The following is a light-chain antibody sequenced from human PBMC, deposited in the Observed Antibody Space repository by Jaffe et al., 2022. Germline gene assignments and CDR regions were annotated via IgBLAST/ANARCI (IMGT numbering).Light chain of an antibody. Sequence: DIVMTQSPDSLAVSLGERATINCKSSQSVLYSSNNRNYLAWYQQRPGQPPKLLIYWASTRESGVPDRFSGSGSGTDFTLTISSLQAEDVAVYYCQHYDSIPLTFGGGTKVEIK. CDR2: WAS. J-gene: IGKJ4*01. CDR1: QSVLYSSNNRNY. CDR3: QHYDSIPLT. V-gene: IGKV4-1*01.